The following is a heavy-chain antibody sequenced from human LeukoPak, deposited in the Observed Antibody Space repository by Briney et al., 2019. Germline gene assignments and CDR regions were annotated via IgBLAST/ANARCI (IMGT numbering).Heavy chain of an antibody. J-gene: IGHJ4*02. CDR2: INPNSGGT. CDR1: GYTFTGYF. D-gene: IGHD6-13*01. Sequence: ASVKVSCKASGYTFTGYFMHWVRQAPGQGLEWMGWINPNSGGTNYAQKFQGRVIMTRDTSISTAYIELSRLRSDDTAVYYCARDLDGSSGRDYWGQGTLVTASS. V-gene: IGHV1-2*02. CDR3: ARDLDGSSGRDY.